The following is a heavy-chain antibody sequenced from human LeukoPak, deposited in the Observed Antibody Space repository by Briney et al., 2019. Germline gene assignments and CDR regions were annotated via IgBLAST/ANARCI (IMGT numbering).Heavy chain of an antibody. CDR3: AISSVVTEGTFDY. V-gene: IGHV3-11*01. CDR1: GFTFSDYY. CDR2: ISSSGSSI. D-gene: IGHD4-23*01. J-gene: IGHJ4*02. Sequence: PGGSLRLSCAASGFTFSDYYMNCIRQATGKAREGVSYISSSGSSIYFADSVKGRFTISRDNAKNSLYLQMNSLRAEDTAVYYCAISSVVTEGTFDYWGQGTLVTVSS.